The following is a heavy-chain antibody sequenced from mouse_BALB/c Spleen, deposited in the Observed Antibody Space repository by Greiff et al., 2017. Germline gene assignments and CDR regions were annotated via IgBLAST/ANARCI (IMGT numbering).Heavy chain of an antibody. CDR2: IYPGSGNT. Sequence: VQLQQSGAELARPGASVKLSCKASGYTFTDYYINWVKQRTGQGLEWIGEIYPGSGNTYYNEKFKGKATLTADKSSSTAYMQLSSLTSEDSAVYFCAREGGNYYAMDYWGQGTSVTVSS. CDR1: GYTFTDYY. J-gene: IGHJ4*01. CDR3: AREGGNYYAMDY. D-gene: IGHD2-1*01. V-gene: IGHV1-77*01.